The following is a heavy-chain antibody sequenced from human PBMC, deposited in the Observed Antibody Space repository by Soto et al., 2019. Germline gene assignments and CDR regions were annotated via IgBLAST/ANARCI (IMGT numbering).Heavy chain of an antibody. J-gene: IGHJ4*02. D-gene: IGHD2-21*02. CDR3: ARSAYCGGDCYPYYFDY. V-gene: IGHV3-33*01. CDR1: GFTFSSYG. Sequence: QVQLVESGGGVVQPGRSLRLSCAASGFTFSSYGMHWVRQAPGKGLEWVAVIWYDGSNKYYADSVKGRFTISRDNSKNTLDLQMNGLRAEDTAVYYCARSAYCGGDCYPYYFDYWGQGTLVTVSS. CDR2: IWYDGSNK.